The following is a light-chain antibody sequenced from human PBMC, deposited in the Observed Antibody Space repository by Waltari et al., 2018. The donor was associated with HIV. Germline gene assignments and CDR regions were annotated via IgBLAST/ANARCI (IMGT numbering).Light chain of an antibody. V-gene: IGLV2-14*03. CDR3: SSYTSSSTLVV. Sequence: QSALTQPASVSGSPGQSITISCTGTSSDVGGFNYVSWYQHHPGKAPKLMIYDVTSRPSGVSNRFSGSKSGNTASLTSSGLQAEDEADYYCSSYTSSSTLVVFGGGTKLTVL. CDR2: DVT. J-gene: IGLJ2*01. CDR1: SSDVGGFNY.